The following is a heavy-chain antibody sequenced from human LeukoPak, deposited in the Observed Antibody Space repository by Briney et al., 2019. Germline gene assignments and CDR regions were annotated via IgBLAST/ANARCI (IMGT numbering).Heavy chain of an antibody. CDR2: IYYSGST. D-gene: IGHD3-10*01. V-gene: IGHV4-39*01. Sequence: KPSETLSLTCTVSGGSISSSSYYWGWIRQPPGKGLEWIGGIYYSGSTYYNPSLKSRVTISVDTSKNQFSLKLSSVTAADTAVYYCARHGEGYDYWGQGTLVTVSS. J-gene: IGHJ4*02. CDR1: GGSISSSSYY. CDR3: ARHGEGYDY.